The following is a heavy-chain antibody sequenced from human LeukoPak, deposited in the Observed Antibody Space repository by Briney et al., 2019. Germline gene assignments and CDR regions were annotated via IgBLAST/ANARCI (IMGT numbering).Heavy chain of an antibody. CDR1: GFTFRIYA. CDR3: ARGAGSLDS. Sequence: GGSLRLSCAASGFTFRIYAMNWVRQAPGMGLEWVSHISTGSNTLYYAQSVRGRFTISRDDAKNSVYLQMDSLRADDTAVYYCARGAGSLDSWGQGTRVTVTS. D-gene: IGHD2-15*01. J-gene: IGHJ4*02. CDR2: ISTGSNTL. V-gene: IGHV3-48*01.